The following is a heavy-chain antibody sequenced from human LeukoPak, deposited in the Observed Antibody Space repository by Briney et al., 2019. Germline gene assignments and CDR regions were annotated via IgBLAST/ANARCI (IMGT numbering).Heavy chain of an antibody. CDR2: ISYDGSNK. CDR3: AKDRGARWLPFFDY. CDR1: GFTFSSYG. V-gene: IGHV3-30*18. J-gene: IGHJ4*02. Sequence: PGGSLRLSCAASGFTFSSYGMHWVRQAPGKGLEWVAVISYDGSNKYYADSVKGRFTISRDNSKNTLYLQMNSLRAEDTAVYYCAKDRGARWLPFFDYWGQGTLVTVSS. D-gene: IGHD6-19*01.